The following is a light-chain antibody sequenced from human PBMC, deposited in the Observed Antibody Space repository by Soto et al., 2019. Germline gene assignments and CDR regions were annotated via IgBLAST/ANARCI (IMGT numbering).Light chain of an antibody. Sequence: QSALAQPASVSGSPGQSITISCTGTSSDVGGYNYVSWYQQHPNKAPKLMIYEVSNRPSGVSNRFSGSKSGNTASLTISGLQAEDEADYYCSSYTSSSTAYVFGTGTKVTV. CDR2: EVS. CDR1: SSDVGGYNY. V-gene: IGLV2-14*01. J-gene: IGLJ1*01. CDR3: SSYTSSSTAYV.